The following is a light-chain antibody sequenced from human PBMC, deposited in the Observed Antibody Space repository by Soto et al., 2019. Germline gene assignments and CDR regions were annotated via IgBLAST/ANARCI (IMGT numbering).Light chain of an antibody. V-gene: IGKV3-20*01. J-gene: IGKJ1*01. CDR1: QSVSTNN. CDR3: QQYGSTPRT. CDR2: DAS. Sequence: IVLTQSPGTLSSSPGERATLSCRASQSVSTNNLAWYQQRPGQAPRLLIYDASRRATGIPDRFSGSGSGTDFTLTISRLEPEDFAVYYCQQYGSTPRTFGQGTKVDIK.